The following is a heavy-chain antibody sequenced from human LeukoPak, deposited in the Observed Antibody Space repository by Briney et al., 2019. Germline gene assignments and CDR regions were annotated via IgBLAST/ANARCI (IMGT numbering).Heavy chain of an antibody. J-gene: IGHJ5*02. CDR1: GFTFSSYW. V-gene: IGHV3-7*01. D-gene: IGHD6-13*01. CDR2: IKQDGREK. Sequence: VGSLRLSCAASGFTFSSYWMSWVRQAPGKGLEWVANIKQDGREKYYVDSVKGRFTISRDNAKNSLYLQMNSLRAEDTAVYYCARDIKLGSSWYSGWFDPWGQGTLVTVSS. CDR3: ARDIKLGSSWYSGWFDP.